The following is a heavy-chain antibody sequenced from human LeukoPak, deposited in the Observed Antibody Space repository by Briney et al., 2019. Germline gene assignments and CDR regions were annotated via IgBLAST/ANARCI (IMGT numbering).Heavy chain of an antibody. J-gene: IGHJ2*01. V-gene: IGHV3-33*01. CDR3: ARTGITRNWYFDL. CDR2: TWYDGKKN. Sequence: PGGSRRLSCVASGFSLSTRGMHWVRQAPGKGLEWVAVTWYDGKKNDYGDSVKGRFTISRDNSKNSLYLEMNSLRAEDTAVYYCARTGITRNWYFDLWGRGTLVTVSS. CDR1: GFSLSTRG. D-gene: IGHD3-16*01.